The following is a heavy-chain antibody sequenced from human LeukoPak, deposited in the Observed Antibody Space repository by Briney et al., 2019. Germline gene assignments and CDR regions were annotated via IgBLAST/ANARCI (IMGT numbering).Heavy chain of an antibody. J-gene: IGHJ6*03. CDR1: GFTFSSYE. CDR2: ISSSGSTI. CDR3: ARVAPNYYYYYMDV. V-gene: IGHV3-48*03. Sequence: PGGSLRLSCAASGFTFSSYEMNWVRQAPGKGLEWVSYISSSGSTIYYADSVKGRFTISRDNAKNSLYLQMNSLRAEDTAVYYCARVAPNYYYYYMDVWGKGTTVTVSS. D-gene: IGHD5-12*01.